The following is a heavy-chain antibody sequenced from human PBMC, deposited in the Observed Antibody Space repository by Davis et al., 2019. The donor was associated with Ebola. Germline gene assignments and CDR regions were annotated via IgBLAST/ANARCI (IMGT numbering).Heavy chain of an antibody. Sequence: GESLKISCTGSGYSFTSYWIGWVRQMPGKGLEWMGIIYPGDSDTRYSPSFQGQVTISADKSISTAYLQWSSLKASDTAMYYCARLDSSSWSPYYYYGMDVWGQGTTVTVSS. J-gene: IGHJ6*02. V-gene: IGHV5-51*01. CDR2: IYPGDSDT. D-gene: IGHD6-13*01. CDR1: GYSFTSYW. CDR3: ARLDSSSWSPYYYYGMDV.